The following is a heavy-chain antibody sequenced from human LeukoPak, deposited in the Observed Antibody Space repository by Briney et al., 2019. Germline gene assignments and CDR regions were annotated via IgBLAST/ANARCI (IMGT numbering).Heavy chain of an antibody. CDR1: GGSVNSYW. D-gene: IGHD3-16*02. CDR2: IYTTGMT. Sequence: SETLSLTCSVSGGSVNSYWWSWIRQPAGKGLEFIGRIYTTGMTNYNPSLKSRVSMSVDTSKNQFSLELRSVTAADTAVYFCARAGYTISSYRFDYWGQGALVTVSS. J-gene: IGHJ4*02. V-gene: IGHV4-4*07. CDR3: ARAGYTISSYRFDY.